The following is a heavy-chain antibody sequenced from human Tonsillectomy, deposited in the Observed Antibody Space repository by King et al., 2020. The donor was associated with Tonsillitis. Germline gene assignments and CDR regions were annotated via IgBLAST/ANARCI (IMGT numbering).Heavy chain of an antibody. CDR1: GFTFSSYA. J-gene: IGHJ4*02. CDR2: ISHSGGNT. V-gene: IGHV3-23*04. D-gene: IGHD3-10*01. CDR3: AKVITQYYYGSGNYYNN. Sequence: VQLVESGGGLVQPGGSLRLSCAAAGFTFSSYAMSWVRQAPGKGLEWVSGISHSGGNTYYADSVKGRLTISRDNSKNPLYLQINSLRAEDTAVYYCAKVITQYYYGSGNYYNNWGQGTLVTVSS.